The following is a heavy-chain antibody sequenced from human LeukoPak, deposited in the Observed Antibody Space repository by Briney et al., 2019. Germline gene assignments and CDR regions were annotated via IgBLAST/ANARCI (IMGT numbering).Heavy chain of an antibody. D-gene: IGHD6-13*01. CDR2: GHHGGSS. CDR3: ASGPYISSWIDS. Sequence: LRLSCAASGFTVSSNYMSWVRQAPGKGLEWIGYGHHGGSSYYNPSLKSRSTISVDGPKNQFSLRLTSVTAADTAVYYCASGPYISSWIDSWGQGTLVIVSS. V-gene: IGHV4-30-2*01. J-gene: IGHJ4*02. CDR1: GFTVSSNY.